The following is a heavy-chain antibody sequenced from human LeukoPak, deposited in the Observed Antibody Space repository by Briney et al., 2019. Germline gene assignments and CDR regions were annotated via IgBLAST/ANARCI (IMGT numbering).Heavy chain of an antibody. D-gene: IGHD3-10*01. CDR1: GYSFTSSW. Sequence: GESLKISYQASGYSFTSSWIGWARQMPGKGLEWMAIINPGDSDTRYSPSFQGQVTISADKSISTVYLQWGSLKASDTAMYYCARQPGAGWFDPWGQGTLVTVSS. J-gene: IGHJ5*02. V-gene: IGHV5-51*01. CDR3: ARQPGAGWFDP. CDR2: INPGDSDT.